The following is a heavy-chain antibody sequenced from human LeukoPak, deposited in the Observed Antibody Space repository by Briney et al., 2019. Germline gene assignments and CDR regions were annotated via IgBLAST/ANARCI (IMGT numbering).Heavy chain of an antibody. CDR3: ARGPYGDYRYYYCYMDV. CDR1: GGSFSGYY. Sequence: PSETLSLTCAVYGGSFSGYYWSWIRQPPGKGLEWIGEINHSGSTNYNPSLKSRVTISVDTSKNQFSLKLSSVTAADTAVYYCARGPYGDYRYYYCYMDVWGKGTTVTVSS. V-gene: IGHV4-34*01. J-gene: IGHJ6*03. D-gene: IGHD4-17*01. CDR2: INHSGST.